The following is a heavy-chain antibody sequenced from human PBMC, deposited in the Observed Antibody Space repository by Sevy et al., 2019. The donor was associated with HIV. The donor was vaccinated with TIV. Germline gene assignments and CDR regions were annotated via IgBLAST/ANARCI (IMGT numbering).Heavy chain of an antibody. D-gene: IGHD2-15*01. Sequence: GGSLRLSCAASGFTFSTYAMSWVHQAPGKGLEWVSAISGSAGSTYYADLVKGRFTISRDKSKNTLYLQMNSLRAEDTAVYYCAKGDRTFYGLDVWGQGTTVTVSS. CDR3: AKGDRTFYGLDV. CDR1: GFTFSTYA. CDR2: ISGSAGST. J-gene: IGHJ6*02. V-gene: IGHV3-23*01.